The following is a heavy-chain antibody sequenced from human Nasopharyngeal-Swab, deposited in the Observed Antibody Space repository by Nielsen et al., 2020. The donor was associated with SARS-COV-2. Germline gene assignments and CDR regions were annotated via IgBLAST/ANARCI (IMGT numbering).Heavy chain of an antibody. CDR2: IYYSGST. D-gene: IGHD3-3*01. Sequence: RQAPGKGLEWIGYIYYSGSTYYNPSLKSRVTISVDTSKNQFSLKLSSVTAADTAVYYCAREGYDFWSGYPNGGYYYYGMDVWGQGTTVTVSS. V-gene: IGHV4-30-4*01. CDR3: AREGYDFWSGYPNGGYYYYGMDV. J-gene: IGHJ6*02.